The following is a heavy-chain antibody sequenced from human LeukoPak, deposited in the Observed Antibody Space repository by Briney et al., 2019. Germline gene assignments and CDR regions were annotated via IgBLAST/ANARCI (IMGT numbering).Heavy chain of an antibody. CDR1: GFTSTTSW. D-gene: IGHD2-8*01. CDR3: ARDGPCINGVCYTDFDY. V-gene: IGHV3-74*01. Sequence: TGGSLRLSSGASGFTSTTSWINTVPQAPRKRLVWVSQINSDGSNTNYADSVKGRFTISRDNAKNTLYLQMNSLRAEDTAVYYCARDGPCINGVCYTDFDYWGRGTLVTVSS. CDR2: INSDGSNT. J-gene: IGHJ4*02.